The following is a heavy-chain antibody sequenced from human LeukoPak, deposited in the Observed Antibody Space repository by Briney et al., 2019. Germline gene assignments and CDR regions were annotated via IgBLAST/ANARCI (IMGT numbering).Heavy chain of an antibody. CDR1: GYTFTSYY. V-gene: IGHV1-46*01. J-gene: IGHJ3*02. CDR3: AREVRPYSSGWYEWAAFDI. D-gene: IGHD6-19*01. CDR2: INPSGGST. Sequence: ASVKVSCKASGYTFTSYYMHWVRQAPGQGLEWMGIINPSGGSTSYAQKFQGRVTMTRDTSISTAYMELSRLRSDDTAVYYCAREVRPYSSGWYEWAAFDIWGQGTMVTVSS.